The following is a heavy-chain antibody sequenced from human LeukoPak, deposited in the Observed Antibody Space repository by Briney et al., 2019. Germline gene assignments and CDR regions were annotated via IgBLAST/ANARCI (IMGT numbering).Heavy chain of an antibody. CDR2: IYPGDSDA. CDR3: ARRRDLYSGSYYPFDY. Sequence: GESLQISCKGSGYGFTSYWIGWVRQMPGKGLKWMGIIYPGDSDARYSPSFQGQVTISADKSISTAYLQWSSLKASDTAMYYCARRRDLYSGSYYPFDYWGQGTLVTVSS. CDR1: GYGFTSYW. D-gene: IGHD1-26*01. J-gene: IGHJ4*02. V-gene: IGHV5-51*01.